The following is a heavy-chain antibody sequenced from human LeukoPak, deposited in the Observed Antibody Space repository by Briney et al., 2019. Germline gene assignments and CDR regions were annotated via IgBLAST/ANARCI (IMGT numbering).Heavy chain of an antibody. CDR2: IYYSGST. CDR1: GGSISSGGYY. V-gene: IGHV4-31*03. J-gene: IGHJ5*02. D-gene: IGHD2-2*02. Sequence: PSETLSLTCTVSGGSISSGGYYWSWIRQHPGKGLEWIGYIYYSGSTYYNPSLKSRVTISVDTSKNQFSLKLSSVTAADTAVYYCARGSLVVPAAIFGGFWFDPWGQGTLVTVSS. CDR3: ARGSLVVPAAIFGGFWFDP.